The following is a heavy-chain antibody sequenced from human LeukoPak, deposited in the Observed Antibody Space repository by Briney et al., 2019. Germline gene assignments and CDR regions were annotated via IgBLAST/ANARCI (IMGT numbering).Heavy chain of an antibody. J-gene: IGHJ4*02. D-gene: IGHD6-19*01. CDR1: GGTFSSYA. V-gene: IGHV1-69*01. CDR2: IIPIFGTA. Sequence: GASVKVSCKASGGTFSSYAISWVRQAPGQGLEWMGGIIPIFGTANYARKFQGRVTITADESTSTAYMELSSLRSEDTAVYYCARGGLAVAGTQYFDYWGQGTLVTVSS. CDR3: ARGGLAVAGTQYFDY.